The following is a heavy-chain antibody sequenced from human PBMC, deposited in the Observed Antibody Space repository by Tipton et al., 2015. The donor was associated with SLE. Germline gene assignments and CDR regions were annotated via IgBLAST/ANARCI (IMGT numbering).Heavy chain of an antibody. D-gene: IGHD6-13*01. CDR2: INHSGST. J-gene: IGHJ4*02. CDR3: ARVVREASSSSWYGY. Sequence: TLSLTCTVSGYSISNGYYWSWIRQPPGKGLEWIGEINHSGSTNYNPSLKSRVTISVDTSKNQFSLKLSSVTAADTAVYYCARVVREASSSSWYGYWGQGTLVTVSS. V-gene: IGHV4-34*01. CDR1: GYSISNGYY.